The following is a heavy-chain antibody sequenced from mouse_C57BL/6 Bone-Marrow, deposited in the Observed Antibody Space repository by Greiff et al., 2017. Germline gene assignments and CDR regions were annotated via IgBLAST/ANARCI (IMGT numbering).Heavy chain of an antibody. Sequence: DVKLVESGGDLVKPGGSLKLSCAASGFTFSSYGMSWVRQTPDKRLEWVATISSGGSYTYYPDSVKGRFTISRDNDKNTLYLQMSSLKSEDTAMYYCARSPLYYYGSSPYFDYWGQGTTLTVSS. J-gene: IGHJ2*01. CDR2: ISSGGSYT. CDR3: ARSPLYYYGSSPYFDY. D-gene: IGHD1-1*01. CDR1: GFTFSSYG. V-gene: IGHV5-6*02.